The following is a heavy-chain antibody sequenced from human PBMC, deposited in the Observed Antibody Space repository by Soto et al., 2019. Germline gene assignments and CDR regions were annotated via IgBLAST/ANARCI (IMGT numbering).Heavy chain of an antibody. D-gene: IGHD2-15*01. CDR1: GSIFGGYG. J-gene: IGHJ4*02. CDR2: IRFDGSNE. CDR3: AIQGYCSGGSCYGPEHYLVDY. V-gene: IGHV3-33*03. Sequence: PGGTLRLSCAASGSIFGGYGMHWVRQAPGKGLEWVAGIRFDGSNENYAESAKGRFTISRDNAKNSLYLQMNSLRAEDTAVYYCAIQGYCSGGSCYGPEHYLVDYRGQGTLVTVSS.